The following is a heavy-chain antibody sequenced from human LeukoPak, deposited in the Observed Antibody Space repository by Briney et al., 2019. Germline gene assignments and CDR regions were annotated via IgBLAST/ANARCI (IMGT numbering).Heavy chain of an antibody. CDR3: ARDRRGGYYDSSGYAH. CDR2: IKQDGSEK. V-gene: IGHV3-7*01. CDR1: GFTFSSHW. Sequence: GGSLRLSCAASGFTFSSHWMSWVRQAPGKGLEWVANIKQDGSEKYYVDSVKGRFTISRDNAKNSLYLQMNSLRAEDTAVYYCARDRRGGYYDSSGYAHWGQGTLVTVSS. J-gene: IGHJ4*02. D-gene: IGHD3-22*01.